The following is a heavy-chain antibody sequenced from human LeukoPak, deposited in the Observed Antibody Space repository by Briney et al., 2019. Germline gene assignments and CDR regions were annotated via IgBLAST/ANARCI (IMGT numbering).Heavy chain of an antibody. D-gene: IGHD5-18*01. CDR2: ISISGSTI. CDR1: GISFSDYY. J-gene: IGHJ4*02. Sequence: GGSLRLSCAASGISFSDYYMSWIRQVPGKGLEWVSYISISGSTIYYADSVKGRFTISRDNAKNSLYLQMNSLRAEDTAVYYCARDSYGFQSYYFDYWGQGTLVTVSS. CDR3: ARDSYGFQSYYFDY. V-gene: IGHV3-11*04.